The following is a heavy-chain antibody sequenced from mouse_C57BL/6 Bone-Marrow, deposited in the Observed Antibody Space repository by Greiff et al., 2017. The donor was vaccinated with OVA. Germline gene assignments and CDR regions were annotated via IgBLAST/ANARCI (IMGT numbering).Heavy chain of an antibody. J-gene: IGHJ3*01. V-gene: IGHV1-81*01. CDR2: IYPRSGNT. CDR1: GYTFTSYG. D-gene: IGHD2-5*01. Sequence: VHLVESGAELARPGASVKLSCKASGYTFTSYGISWVKQSTGQGLEWIGEIYPRSGNTYYNEKFKGKATLTADKSSSTAYMELRSLTSEDSAVYFCARFELYYSNYRAWFAYWGQGTLVTVSA. CDR3: ARFELYYSNYRAWFAY.